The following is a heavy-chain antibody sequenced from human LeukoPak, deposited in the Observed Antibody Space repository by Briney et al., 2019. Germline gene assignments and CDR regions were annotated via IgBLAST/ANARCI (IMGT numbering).Heavy chain of an antibody. Sequence: GGSLRLSCAASGFTFSDYYMSWIRQAPGKGLEWVSYISSSSSYTNYADSVKGRFTISRDNAKNSLYLQMNSLRAEDTAVYYCARARTYCSSTSCYLDAFDIRGQGTMVTVSS. D-gene: IGHD2-2*01. CDR2: ISSSSSYT. CDR3: ARARTYCSSTSCYLDAFDI. V-gene: IGHV3-11*06. J-gene: IGHJ3*02. CDR1: GFTFSDYY.